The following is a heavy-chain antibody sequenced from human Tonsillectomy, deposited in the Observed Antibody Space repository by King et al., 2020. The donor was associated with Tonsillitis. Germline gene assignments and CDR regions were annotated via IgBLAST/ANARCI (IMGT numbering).Heavy chain of an antibody. CDR3: ARHLEYYYYYMDV. J-gene: IGHJ6*03. V-gene: IGHV4-39*01. Sequence: QLQESGPGLVKPSETLSLTCTVSGGSISSSSYYWGWLRQPPGKGLEWLGRIYHSGSPYYNPSLKSRVTISVDTSKNQFSLSLSSVTAADTAVYYCARHLEYYYYYMDVWGKGTTVTVSS. CDR2: IYHSGSP. CDR1: GGSISSSSYY. D-gene: IGHD5-24*01.